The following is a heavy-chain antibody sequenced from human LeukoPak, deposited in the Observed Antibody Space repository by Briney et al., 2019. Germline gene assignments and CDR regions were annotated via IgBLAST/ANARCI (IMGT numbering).Heavy chain of an antibody. CDR3: ARVVVVSVGTTKTLDY. V-gene: IGHV1-2*02. J-gene: IGHJ4*02. D-gene: IGHD2-2*01. Sequence: GASVKVSCKASGYTFTGYYMHWVRQAPGQGLEWMGWINPNSGGINYAQKFQGRVTMTRDTSISTAYMELSGLRSDDTAVYYCARVVVVSVGTTKTLDYWGQGTLVTVSS. CDR2: INPNSGGI. CDR1: GYTFTGYY.